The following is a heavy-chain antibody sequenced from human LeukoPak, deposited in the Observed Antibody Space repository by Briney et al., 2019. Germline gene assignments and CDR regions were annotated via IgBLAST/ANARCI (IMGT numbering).Heavy chain of an antibody. CDR2: ISSDGGTT. J-gene: IGHJ5*02. V-gene: IGHV3-64*04. Sequence: GGSLRLSCSAPGFIFNNYAMQWVRQAAGKGLDYISAISSDGGTTYYADSVKGRFTISRDNSKNTLYLQMNSLRAEDTAVYYCARENAAGSYSTWGQGTLVTVSS. CDR1: GFIFNNYA. CDR3: ARENAAGSYST. D-gene: IGHD1-26*01.